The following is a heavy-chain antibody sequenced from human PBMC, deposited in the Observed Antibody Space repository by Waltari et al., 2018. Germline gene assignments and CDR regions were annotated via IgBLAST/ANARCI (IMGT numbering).Heavy chain of an antibody. J-gene: IGHJ4*02. CDR3: ARGRYSGSYATDY. CDR2: MNPCRRNT. Sequence: QVQLVQSGAEVKKPGASVKVSCKASGYTFTSYDINWVRRATGQGLEWMGWMNPCRRNTGYAENFQGRVTMTRNTSISPAYMELSSLRSEDTAVYYCARGRYSGSYATDYWGQGTLVTVSS. V-gene: IGHV1-8*02. D-gene: IGHD1-26*01. CDR1: GYTFTSYD.